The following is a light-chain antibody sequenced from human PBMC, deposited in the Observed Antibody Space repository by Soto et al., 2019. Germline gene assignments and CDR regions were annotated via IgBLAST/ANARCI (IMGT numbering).Light chain of an antibody. Sequence: QSALTQPRSVSGSPGQSVTISCTGTSSDVGRYNYVSWYQQHPGKAPKLMISDVSQRPSGVPDRFSGSKSGNTASLTISGLQAEDEADYYCCSYAGSSYVFGAGTKVTVL. J-gene: IGLJ1*01. CDR3: CSYAGSSYV. CDR2: DVS. V-gene: IGLV2-11*01. CDR1: SSDVGRYNY.